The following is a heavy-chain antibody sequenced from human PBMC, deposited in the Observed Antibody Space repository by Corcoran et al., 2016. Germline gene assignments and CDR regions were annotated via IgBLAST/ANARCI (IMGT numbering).Heavy chain of an antibody. D-gene: IGHD2-15*01. J-gene: IGHJ6*02. CDR3: ARVGRYCSGGSCHYGMDV. CDR1: GGTFSSYA. Sequence: QVQLVQSGAEVKKPGSSVKVSCKASGGTFSSYAISWVRQAPGQGLEWMGGIIPIFGTANYAQKFQGRVTITADESTSTAYMELSSLRSEDTAVYYCARVGRYCSGGSCHYGMDVWGQGTTVTVSS. V-gene: IGHV1-69*01. CDR2: IIPIFGTA.